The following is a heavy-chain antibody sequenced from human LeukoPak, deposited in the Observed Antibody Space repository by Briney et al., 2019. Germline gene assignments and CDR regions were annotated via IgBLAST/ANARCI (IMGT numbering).Heavy chain of an antibody. CDR1: GFTVSSNY. CDR3: AKSTGYSSSPRYFDY. D-gene: IGHD6-13*01. CDR2: IYSGGST. J-gene: IGHJ4*02. Sequence: GGSLRLSCAASGFTVSSNYMSWVRQAPGKGLKWVSVIYSGGSTYYADSVKGRFTISRDNSKNTLYLQMNSLRAEDTAVYYCAKSTGYSSSPRYFDYWGQGTLVTVSS. V-gene: IGHV3-66*01.